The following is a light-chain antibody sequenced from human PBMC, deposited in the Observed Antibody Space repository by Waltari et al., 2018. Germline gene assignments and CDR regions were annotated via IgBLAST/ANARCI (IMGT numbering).Light chain of an antibody. CDR2: KAS. V-gene: IGKV1-5*03. J-gene: IGKJ1*01. Sequence: DIQMTQSPSTLSASVGDRVTITCRASQSVNPWLAWFPQLPGKAPKVLISKASKLGPGVPSRFSGSGAGTDFTLTIGSLQPDDFASYYCQQDNDFPWTFGQGTKVEIK. CDR3: QQDNDFPWT. CDR1: QSVNPW.